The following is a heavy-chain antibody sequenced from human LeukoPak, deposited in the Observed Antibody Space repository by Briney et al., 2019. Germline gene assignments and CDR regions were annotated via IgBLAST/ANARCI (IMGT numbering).Heavy chain of an antibody. CDR3: AKAVAGYSFDY. CDR2: ISYDGSNK. CDR1: GFTFSSYA. Sequence: GGSLRLSCAASGFTFSSYAMHWVRQAPGKGLEWVAVISYDGSNKYYADSVKGRFTISRDNSKNTLYLEMNSLRAEDTAVYYCAKAVAGYSFDYWGQGTLVTVSS. V-gene: IGHV3-30*07. J-gene: IGHJ4*02. D-gene: IGHD5-24*01.